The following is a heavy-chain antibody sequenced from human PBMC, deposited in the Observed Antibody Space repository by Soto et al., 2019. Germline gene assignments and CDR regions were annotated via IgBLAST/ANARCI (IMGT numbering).Heavy chain of an antibody. D-gene: IGHD4-17*01. J-gene: IGHJ4*02. V-gene: IGHV2-5*02. CDR3: AHAGDYDLLTFDH. CDR1: GFSLSSTGVG. Sequence: VSGPTLVNPTQTLTLTCSFSGFSLSSTGVGVGWIRQPPGKALEWVALIYWDDDQRYSPSLKDRLAISKDTSSNQVVLTITNIDPGDSATYFCAHAGDYDLLTFDHWGPGTLVTVSS. CDR2: IYWDDDQ.